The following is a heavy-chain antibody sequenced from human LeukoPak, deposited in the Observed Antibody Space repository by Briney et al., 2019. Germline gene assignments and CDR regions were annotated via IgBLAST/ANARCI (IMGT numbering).Heavy chain of an antibody. J-gene: IGHJ4*02. Sequence: ASGKVSCKASGYTFTSYYMHWVRQAPGQGLEWMGIINPSGGSTSYAQKFQGRVTMTTDTSTSTAYMELRSLRSDDTAVYYCARVQGSSGWYIFDYWGQGTLVTVSS. CDR3: ARVQGSSGWYIFDY. CDR1: GYTFTSYY. V-gene: IGHV1-46*01. CDR2: INPSGGST. D-gene: IGHD6-19*01.